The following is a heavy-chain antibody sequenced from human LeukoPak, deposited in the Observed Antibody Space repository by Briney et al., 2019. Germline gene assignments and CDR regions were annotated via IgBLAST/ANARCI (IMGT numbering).Heavy chain of an antibody. CDR2: IYYKRST. Sequence: SETLSLTCAVAGGSINSRYGSWTRQPPGRGLEWIGDIYYKRSTKHNPSLKSPVTLSVDTSKNHLSLHLTAVLAADTAIYYCARRDTGWNYCDYWGQGILVTVSS. CDR1: GGSINSRY. D-gene: IGHD6-19*01. V-gene: IGHV4-59*08. CDR3: ARRDTGWNYCDY. J-gene: IGHJ4*02.